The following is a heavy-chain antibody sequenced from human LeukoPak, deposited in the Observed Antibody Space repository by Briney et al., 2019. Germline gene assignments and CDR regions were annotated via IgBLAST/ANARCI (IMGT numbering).Heavy chain of an antibody. J-gene: IGHJ6*03. V-gene: IGHV3-23*01. CDR1: GFNFESYS. CDR2: ISGSGGST. Sequence: GGSLRLSCAASGFNFESYSMNWVRQAPGKGLEWVSAISGSGGSTYYADSVKGRFTISRDNSKNTLYLQMNSLRAEDTAVYYCAKFPPTDCSSPTASSSNSSYYYYMDAWGKGPPV. D-gene: IGHD2-2*01. CDR3: AKFPPTDCSSPTASSSNSSYYYYMDA.